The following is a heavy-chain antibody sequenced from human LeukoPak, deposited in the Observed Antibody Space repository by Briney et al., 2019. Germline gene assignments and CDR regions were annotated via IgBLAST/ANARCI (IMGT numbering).Heavy chain of an antibody. CDR1: GFTFSSYT. CDR3: ARDRVAAAGGGSDY. Sequence: PGGSLRLSCAASGFTFSSYTMNWVRQAPGKGLEWIGSIYYSGSTYYNPSLKSRVTISVDTSKNQFSLKLSSVTAADTAVYYCARDRVAAAGGGSDYWGQGTLVTVSS. CDR2: IYYSGST. V-gene: IGHV4-39*07. D-gene: IGHD6-13*01. J-gene: IGHJ4*02.